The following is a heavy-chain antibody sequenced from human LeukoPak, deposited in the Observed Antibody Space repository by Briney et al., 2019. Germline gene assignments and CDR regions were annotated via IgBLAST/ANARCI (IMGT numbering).Heavy chain of an antibody. V-gene: IGHV4-59*01. CDR3: ARESKKRGSSPYFDY. D-gene: IGHD1-26*01. CDR1: DGSISSYY. Sequence: SETLSLTCTVSDGSISSYYWNWIRQPPWKGLEWIGYFFDSGTTNYNPSLKSRVTISIDTSKRQFSLKLSSVTAADTAVYYCARESKKRGSSPYFDYWGQGTLVTVSS. J-gene: IGHJ4*02. CDR2: FFDSGTT.